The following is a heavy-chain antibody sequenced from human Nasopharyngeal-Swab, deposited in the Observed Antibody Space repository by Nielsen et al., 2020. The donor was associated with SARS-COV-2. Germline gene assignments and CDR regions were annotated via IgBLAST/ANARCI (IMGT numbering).Heavy chain of an antibody. Sequence: WIRQPPGKDMEWIGSVYHFGNTYYNPSLKSRVTLSVDTSKNHFSLELAYVTAADTAVYYCARELGARNLYFDSWDQVTRVTVSS. CDR2: VYHFGNT. CDR3: ARELGARNLYFDS. D-gene: IGHD3-10*01. J-gene: IGHJ4*02. V-gene: IGHV4-30-2*01.